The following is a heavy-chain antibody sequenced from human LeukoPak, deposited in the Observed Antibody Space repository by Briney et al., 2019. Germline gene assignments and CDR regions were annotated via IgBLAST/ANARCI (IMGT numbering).Heavy chain of an antibody. V-gene: IGHV4-39*07. J-gene: IGHJ3*02. D-gene: IGHD2-2*02. Sequence: SETLSLTCAVSGGSISSNKYYWGWIRQPPGKGLEWIGEINHSGSTNYNPSLKSRVTISVDTSKNQFSLKLSSVTAADTAVYYCARRPLWGYCSSTSCYSGAFDIWGQGTMVTVSS. CDR3: ARRPLWGYCSSTSCYSGAFDI. CDR1: GGSISSNKYY. CDR2: INHSGST.